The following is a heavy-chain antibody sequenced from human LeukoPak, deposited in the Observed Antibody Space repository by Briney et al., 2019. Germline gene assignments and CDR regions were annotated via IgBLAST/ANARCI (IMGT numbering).Heavy chain of an antibody. CDR3: AREAGATDAFDI. Sequence: ASVKVSCKPSGYTFTSYDINWVRQAPGQGLEWMGWMNPNSGNTDYAQKFQGRVTITRNTSISTAYMELSSLRSEDTAVYYCAREAGATDAFDIWGQGTMVTVSS. CDR2: MNPNSGNT. CDR1: GYTFTSYD. V-gene: IGHV1-8*01. D-gene: IGHD1-26*01. J-gene: IGHJ3*02.